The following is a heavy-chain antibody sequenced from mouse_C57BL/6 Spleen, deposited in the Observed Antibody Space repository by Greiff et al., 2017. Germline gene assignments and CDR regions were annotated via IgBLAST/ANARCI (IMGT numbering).Heavy chain of an antibody. J-gene: IGHJ2*01. CDR2: IDPSDSYT. Sequence: QVQLQQPGAELVMPGASVKLSCKASGYTFTSYWMHWVKQRPGQGLEWIGEIDPSDSYTNYNQKFKGKSTLTVDKSSSTAYKQLSSLTSEDSAVYYCARELRYFDYWGQGTTLTVSS. V-gene: IGHV1-69*01. CDR3: ARELRYFDY. D-gene: IGHD1-1*01. CDR1: GYTFTSYW.